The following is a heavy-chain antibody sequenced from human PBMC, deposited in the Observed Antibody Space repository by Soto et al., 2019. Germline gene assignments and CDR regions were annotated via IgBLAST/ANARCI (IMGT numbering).Heavy chain of an antibody. CDR3: AREDGYRGGDAFDI. CDR2: IYSGGST. Sequence: PGGSLRLSCAASGFTVSSNYMSWVRQAPGKGLEWVSVIYSGGSTYYADSVKGRFTISRDNPKNTLYLQMNSLRAEDTAVYYCAREDGYRGGDAFDIWGQGTMVTVSS. V-gene: IGHV3-66*01. J-gene: IGHJ3*02. CDR1: GFTVSSNY. D-gene: IGHD5-12*01.